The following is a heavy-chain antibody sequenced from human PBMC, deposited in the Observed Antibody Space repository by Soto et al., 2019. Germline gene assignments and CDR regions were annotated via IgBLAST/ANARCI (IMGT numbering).Heavy chain of an antibody. J-gene: IGHJ4*02. D-gene: IGHD2-15*01. Sequence: QVHLVQSGAEVKKPGASVKVSCKAVGISYGISWVRQAPGQGLEWMGWIRLHNGDTNNAPKLQGRITMNTDTSTSTSYMELRSLSSDDTALYYCEAYEKDDCRSINLPYFAHWGQGTLVTVSS. CDR3: EAYEKDDCRSINLPYFAH. V-gene: IGHV1-18*04. CDR2: IRLHNGDT. CDR1: GISYG.